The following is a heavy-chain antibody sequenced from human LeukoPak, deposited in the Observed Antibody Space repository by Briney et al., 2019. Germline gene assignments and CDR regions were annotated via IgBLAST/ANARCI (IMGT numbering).Heavy chain of an antibody. CDR2: IKQDGSEK. D-gene: IGHD6-13*01. J-gene: IGHJ4*02. CDR3: ARGGVRIAVAPFDY. V-gene: IGHV3-7*01. CDR1: GFTFSSYW. Sequence: GSLRLSCAASGFTFSSYWMSWVRQAPGKGLEWVANIKQDGSEKYYVDSVKGRFTISRDNAKNSLYLQMNSLRAEDTAVYYCARGGVRIAVAPFDYWGQGTLVTVSS.